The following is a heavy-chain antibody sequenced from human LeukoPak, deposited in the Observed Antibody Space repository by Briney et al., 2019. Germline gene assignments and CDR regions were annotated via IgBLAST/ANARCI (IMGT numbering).Heavy chain of an antibody. CDR2: INPNSGGT. CDR1: GYTFTGYY. CDR3: ARHMTTANNWFDP. Sequence: ASVKVSCMASGYTFTGYYMHWVRQAPGQGLEWMGWINPNSGGTNYEQKFQGRVIMTRDTSISTAYMELSRLRFDDTAVYYCARHMTTANNWFDPWGQGTLVTVSS. D-gene: IGHD4-17*01. J-gene: IGHJ5*02. V-gene: IGHV1-2*02.